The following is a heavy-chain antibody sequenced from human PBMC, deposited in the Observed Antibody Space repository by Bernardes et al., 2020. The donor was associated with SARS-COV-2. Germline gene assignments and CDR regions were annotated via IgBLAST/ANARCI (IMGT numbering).Heavy chain of an antibody. Sequence: ASVKVSCQASGYTFHNYGITWVRQAPGQGLEWIGWVSAYNGNTNYAQKFQGRVTLTTDTSTTTAYMELMNLRSDDTAVYYCAGDETEDTALADSWGQGTLVTVSS. V-gene: IGHV1-18*04. J-gene: IGHJ4*02. CDR2: VSAYNGNT. CDR3: AGDETEDTALADS. CDR1: GYTFHNYG. D-gene: IGHD5-18*01.